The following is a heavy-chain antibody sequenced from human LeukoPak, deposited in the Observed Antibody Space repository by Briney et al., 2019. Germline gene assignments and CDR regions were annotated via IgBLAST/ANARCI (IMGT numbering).Heavy chain of an antibody. CDR2: IYTSGST. V-gene: IGHV4-4*07. J-gene: IGHJ4*02. CDR1: GGSITSYY. CDR3: ARSGGSGTYYDGSFDY. D-gene: IGHD1-26*01. Sequence: SETLSLTCTVSGGSITSYYWSWVRQAAGKGLEWIGRIYTSGSTNYNPSLKSRVTMSVDTSRNQFSLKMSSVTATDTAVYYCARSGGSGTYYDGSFDYWGQGTLVTVSS.